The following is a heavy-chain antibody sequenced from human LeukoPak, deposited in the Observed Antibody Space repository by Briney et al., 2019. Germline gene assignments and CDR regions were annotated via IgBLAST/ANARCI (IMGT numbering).Heavy chain of an antibody. CDR2: IKQDGSEK. CDR1: GFTFSSYW. CDR3: ARVGGDYSSSWYGDYYYYYMDV. D-gene: IGHD6-13*01. Sequence: GGSLRLSCAASGFTFSSYWMSWVRQAPGKGLEWVANIKQDGSEKYYVDSVKGRFTISRDNAKNSLYLQMNSLRAEDTAVYYCARVGGDYSSSWYGDYYYYYMDVWGKGTTVSVSS. V-gene: IGHV3-7*01. J-gene: IGHJ6*03.